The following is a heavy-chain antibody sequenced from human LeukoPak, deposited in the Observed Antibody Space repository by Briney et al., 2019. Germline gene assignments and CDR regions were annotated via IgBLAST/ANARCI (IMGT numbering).Heavy chain of an antibody. V-gene: IGHV4-34*01. CDR3: ARWVVPAAIDY. CDR1: GGSFSGYY. D-gene: IGHD2-2*02. J-gene: IGHJ4*02. Sequence: SETLSLTCAVYGGSFSGYYWSWIRQPPGKGLEWIGEINHSGSTNCNPSLKSRVTISVDTSKNQFSLKLSSVTAADTAVYYCARWVVPAAIDYWGQGTLVTVSS. CDR2: INHSGST.